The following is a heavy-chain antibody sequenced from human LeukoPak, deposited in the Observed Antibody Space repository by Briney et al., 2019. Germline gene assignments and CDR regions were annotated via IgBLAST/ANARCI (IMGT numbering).Heavy chain of an antibody. CDR1: GFTFSSYG. D-gene: IGHD6-13*01. J-gene: IGHJ4*02. V-gene: IGHV3-30*18. CDR3: AEDQRLMAAVPFFDY. CDR2: ISYDGSNK. Sequence: GGSLRLSCAASGFTFSSYGMHWVRQAPGKGLEWVAVISYDGSNKYYADSVKGRFTISRDNSKNTLYLQMNSLRAEDTAVYYCAEDQRLMAAVPFFDYWGQGTLVTVSS.